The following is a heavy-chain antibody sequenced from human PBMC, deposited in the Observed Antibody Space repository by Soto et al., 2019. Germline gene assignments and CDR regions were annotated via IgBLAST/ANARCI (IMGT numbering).Heavy chain of an antibody. CDR2: IIPIFGTA. D-gene: IGHD3-10*01. Sequence: SVKVSCKASGGTFSSYAISWVRQAPGQGLEWMGGIIPIFGTANYAQKFQGRVTITADESTSTAYMELSSLRSEDTAVYYCARPPPMVRGDPYYYYYYGMDVWGQGTTVTVSS. V-gene: IGHV1-69*13. CDR1: GGTFSSYA. J-gene: IGHJ6*02. CDR3: ARPPPMVRGDPYYYYYYGMDV.